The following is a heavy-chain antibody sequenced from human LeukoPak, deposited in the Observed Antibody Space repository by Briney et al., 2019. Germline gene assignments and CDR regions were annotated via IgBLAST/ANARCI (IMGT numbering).Heavy chain of an antibody. CDR3: ARDQGGTYMNWFDP. CDR2: IIPIFGTA. J-gene: IGHJ5*02. CDR1: GGTSSSYA. D-gene: IGHD1-26*01. V-gene: IGHV1-69*13. Sequence: SVKVSCKASGGTSSSYAIIWVRQAPGQGLEWMGGIIPIFGTANYAQKFQGRVTITADESTSTAYMELSSLRSEDTAVYYCARDQGGTYMNWFDPWGQGTLVTVSS.